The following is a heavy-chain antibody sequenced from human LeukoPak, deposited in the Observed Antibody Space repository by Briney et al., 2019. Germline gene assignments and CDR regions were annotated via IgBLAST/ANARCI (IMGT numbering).Heavy chain of an antibody. Sequence: GGSLRLSCAASGFTLSNYWMSWVRQAPGKGLEWGANIKQDGSEKYYVDSVMGRFTISKDNAKNSVYLQMNSLRPEDTAIYYCAWYGVTHGLDVWGQGTTVTVSS. V-gene: IGHV3-7*01. J-gene: IGHJ6*02. CDR1: GFTLSNYW. CDR3: AWYGVTHGLDV. CDR2: IKQDGSEK. D-gene: IGHD4-17*01.